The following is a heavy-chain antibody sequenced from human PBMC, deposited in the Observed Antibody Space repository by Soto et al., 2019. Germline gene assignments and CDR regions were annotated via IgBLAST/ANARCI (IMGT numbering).Heavy chain of an antibody. CDR3: ARDGVGHTTFFGYFDY. D-gene: IGHD1-26*01. Sequence: QVQLVESGGGVVQPGRSLRLSCAAFGFTFSGLGMHWVRQAPGKGLVWVAVIRYDGSNIYYADAGKGRFTISRDNSKDTLYLQMNSLRADDTAVYYCARDGVGHTTFFGYFDYWGQGTLVTVSS. J-gene: IGHJ4*02. V-gene: IGHV3-33*01. CDR2: IRYDGSNI. CDR1: GFTFSGLG.